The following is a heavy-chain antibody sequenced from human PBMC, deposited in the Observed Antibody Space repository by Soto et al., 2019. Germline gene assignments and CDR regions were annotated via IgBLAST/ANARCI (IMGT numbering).Heavy chain of an antibody. CDR1: GASISSGGYY. CDR3: ARAPSN. J-gene: IGHJ4*02. Sequence: QVHLQESGPGLLKPSQTLSLTCTVSGASISSGGYYWTWIRQHPGKGLEWIGYIYHSGSTYSNPSLTSRVTISVATSKNQFTLKLSSVTAADTAVYYSARAPSNWGQGTLVTVST. V-gene: IGHV4-31*03. CDR2: IYHSGST.